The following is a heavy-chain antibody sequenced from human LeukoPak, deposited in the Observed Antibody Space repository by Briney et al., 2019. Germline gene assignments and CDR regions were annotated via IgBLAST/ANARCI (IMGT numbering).Heavy chain of an antibody. CDR1: GYTFTSYY. CDR3: ARAHSLYGSGDNWFDP. Sequence: GASVKVSCKASGYTFTSYYMHWVRQAPGQGLEWMGWINPNSGGTNYAQKFQGRVTMTRDTSISTAYMELSRLRSDDTAVYYCARAHSLYGSGDNWFDPWGQGTLVTVSS. J-gene: IGHJ5*02. V-gene: IGHV1-2*02. CDR2: INPNSGGT. D-gene: IGHD3-10*01.